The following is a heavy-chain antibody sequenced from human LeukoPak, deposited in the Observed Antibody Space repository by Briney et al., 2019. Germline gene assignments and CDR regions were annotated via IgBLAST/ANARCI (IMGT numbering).Heavy chain of an antibody. D-gene: IGHD3-22*01. V-gene: IGHV1-8*01. CDR3: ARGMGSGSYSAAYYFDY. CDR1: GYTFTIYD. CDR2: MNPNSGKK. J-gene: IGHJ4*02. Sequence: GASVTLSFTSSGYTFTIYDINWVRQATGQGLEWMGWMNPNSGKKGYPQKFQGRVTMTRNTSISIAYMELSSLRSEDTAVYYCARGMGSGSYSAAYYFDYWGQGTLATVSS.